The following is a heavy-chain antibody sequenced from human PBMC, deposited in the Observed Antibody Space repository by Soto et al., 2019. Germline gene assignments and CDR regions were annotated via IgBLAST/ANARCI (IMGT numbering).Heavy chain of an antibody. CDR1: GFTFSNSY. CDR3: ASRQGGSGTYLLEY. D-gene: IGHD3-16*01. CDR2: IKQDGSEK. V-gene: IGHV3-7*01. J-gene: IGHJ4*02. Sequence: GGSLRLSCAASGFTFSNSYMSWVRQAPGKGLEWVANIKQDGSEKRYVDSVKGRFTISRDNANNSLYLQMNGLRAEDTAVYYCASRQGGSGTYLLEYWGQGTLVTVSS.